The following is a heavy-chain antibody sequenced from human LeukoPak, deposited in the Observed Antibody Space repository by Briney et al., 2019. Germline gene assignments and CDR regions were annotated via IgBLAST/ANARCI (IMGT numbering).Heavy chain of an antibody. CDR3: AKFVNVWGSPHISSPNWFDP. Sequence: PGGSLRLSCAASGFTFSDYSMSWIRQAPGKRLDWISYISSSGSTIYYADSVKGRFTISRDNTKNSLDLQMNSLRAEDTAVYYCAKFVNVWGSPHISSPNWFDPWGQGTLVTVSS. CDR2: ISSSGSTI. V-gene: IGHV3-11*01. D-gene: IGHD3-16*01. J-gene: IGHJ5*02. CDR1: GFTFSDYS.